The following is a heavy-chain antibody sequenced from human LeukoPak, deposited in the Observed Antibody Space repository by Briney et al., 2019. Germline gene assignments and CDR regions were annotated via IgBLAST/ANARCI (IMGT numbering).Heavy chain of an antibody. Sequence: GGSLRLSCAASGFIFNNYAVSWVRQAPGKGLERVSSISTTRSTTYYADSVRGRFTISRDNSQNTLSLQMDSLTAADTAVYSCATYDLWTTYYTFQYWGQGTLVSVSS. CDR2: ISTTRSTT. D-gene: IGHD3-3*01. CDR1: GFIFNNYA. V-gene: IGHV3-23*01. J-gene: IGHJ4*02. CDR3: ATYDLWTTYYTFQY.